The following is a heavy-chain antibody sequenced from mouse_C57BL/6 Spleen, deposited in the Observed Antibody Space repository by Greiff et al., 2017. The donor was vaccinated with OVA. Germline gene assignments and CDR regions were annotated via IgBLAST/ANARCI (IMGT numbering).Heavy chain of an antibody. Sequence: VQLQQSGGGLVKPGGSLKLSCAASGFTFSDYGMHWVRQAPEKGLEWVAYISSGSSTIYYADTVKGRFTISRDNAKNTLFLQMTSLRSEDTAMYYCASNYEAMDYWGQGTSVTVSS. V-gene: IGHV5-17*01. D-gene: IGHD2-1*01. CDR2: ISSGSSTI. CDR3: ASNYEAMDY. CDR1: GFTFSDYG. J-gene: IGHJ4*01.